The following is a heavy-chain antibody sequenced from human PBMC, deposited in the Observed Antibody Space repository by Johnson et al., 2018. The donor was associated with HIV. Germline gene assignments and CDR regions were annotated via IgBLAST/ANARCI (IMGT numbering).Heavy chain of an antibody. Sequence: QVQLVESGGGLVKPGGSLTLSCVVSGFTFSDYYMTWIRQAPGKGLEWVSYISSSGSTIYYADSMKGRFTISRDNAKKSLYLQMNSLRAEDTGVYYCARDAKDYSTSSVAFDIWGQGTMVTVSS. CDR2: ISSSGSTI. CDR1: GFTFSDYY. V-gene: IGHV3-11*04. J-gene: IGHJ3*02. CDR3: ARDAKDYSTSSVAFDI. D-gene: IGHD6-6*01.